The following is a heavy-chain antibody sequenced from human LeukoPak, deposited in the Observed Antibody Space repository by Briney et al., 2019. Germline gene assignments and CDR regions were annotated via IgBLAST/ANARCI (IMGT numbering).Heavy chain of an antibody. J-gene: IGHJ4*02. CDR2: IKEDGSDQ. Sequence: QPGGSLRLSCAAPGFTFSSYWMSWVRHIPGKGLEWLANIKEDGSDQYYVDSVKGRFTISRDNAKNSLYLQMNSLRVEDTAVYYCASGYSGYQSDYWGQGTLVTVSS. V-gene: IGHV3-7*01. CDR3: ASGYSGYQSDY. D-gene: IGHD5-12*01. CDR1: GFTFSSYW.